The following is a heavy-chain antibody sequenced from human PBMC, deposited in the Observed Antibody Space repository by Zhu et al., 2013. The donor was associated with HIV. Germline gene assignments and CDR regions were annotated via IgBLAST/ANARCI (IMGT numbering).Heavy chain of an antibody. V-gene: IGHV1-8*01. CDR1: GYTFGSYE. Sequence: QVQLVQSGSEVKKPGASVKVSCKSSGYTFGSYEINWLRQATGQGPEWIGWMNPNSGNRDYAQKFKGRVSITMTSSISTVYMEVRRLRSDDTAVYYCARTRTGAGYWSDSWGQGTLVTVSS. CDR2: MNPNSGNR. CDR3: ARTRTGAGYWSDS. J-gene: IGHJ4*02. D-gene: IGHD3-9*01.